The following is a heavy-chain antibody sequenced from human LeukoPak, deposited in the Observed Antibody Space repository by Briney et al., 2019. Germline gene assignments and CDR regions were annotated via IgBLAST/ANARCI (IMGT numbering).Heavy chain of an antibody. D-gene: IGHD4-17*01. CDR1: GFTFSFYW. J-gene: IGHJ4*02. CDR3: ARDDTVTTRVGFID. CDR2: IKQDGSEK. V-gene: IGHV3-7*01. Sequence: PGGSLRLSCAASGFTFSFYWMSWVRKAPGKGLERVANIKQDGSEKYYVDSVKGRFTISRDNTKNSLYLQMNSLRAEDTAVYYCARDDTVTTRVGFIDWGQGTLVTVSS.